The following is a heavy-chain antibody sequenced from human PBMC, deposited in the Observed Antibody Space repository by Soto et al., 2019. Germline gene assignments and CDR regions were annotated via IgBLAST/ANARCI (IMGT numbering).Heavy chain of an antibody. V-gene: IGHV4-34*01. CDR1: GASFSEYY. J-gene: IGHJ4*02. CDR2: TNHRGVT. CDR3: ARFGRMGVDH. D-gene: IGHD3-16*01. Sequence: QVHLQQWGAGLLKPSETLSLSCTVSGASFSEYYWSWSRHPPGKGLEWIGETNHRGVTHYNRSLNSRVTISVETSKNQFSLRLSSVTAADTVVYYCARFGRMGVDHWGQGTLVIVSS.